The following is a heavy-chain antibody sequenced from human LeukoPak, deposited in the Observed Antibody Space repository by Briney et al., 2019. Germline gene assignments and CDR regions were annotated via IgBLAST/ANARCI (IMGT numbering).Heavy chain of an antibody. Sequence: ASVKVSCKASGYTFTSYYMHWVRQAPGQGLEWMGINNPSGGSTNYAQKFQGRVTMTRDTSTSTIYMELSSLRSEDTAVYYCARGVDTAMAFDYWGQGTLVTVSS. CDR2: NNPSGGST. J-gene: IGHJ4*02. CDR3: ARGVDTAMAFDY. CDR1: GYTFTSYY. D-gene: IGHD5-18*01. V-gene: IGHV1-46*01.